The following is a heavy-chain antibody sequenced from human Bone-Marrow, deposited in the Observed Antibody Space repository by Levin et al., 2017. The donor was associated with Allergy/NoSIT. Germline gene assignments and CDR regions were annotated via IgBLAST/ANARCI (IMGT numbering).Heavy chain of an antibody. CDR1: GFPFSNYA. Sequence: GGSLRLSCTVSGFPFSNYAMSWVRQAPGKGLQWVSSISGGSGLTSYSDSVKGRFTMSRDTSKDMLYLLMDNVRPDDTAVYFCAKFPQKWMAYNEAPWGQGTLVTVSS. J-gene: IGHJ5*02. CDR2: ISGGSGLT. CDR3: AKFPQKWMAYNEAP. D-gene: IGHD6-19*01. V-gene: IGHV3-23*01.